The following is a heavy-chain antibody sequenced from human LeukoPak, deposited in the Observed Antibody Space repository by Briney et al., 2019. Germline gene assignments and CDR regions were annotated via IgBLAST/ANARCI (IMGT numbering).Heavy chain of an antibody. CDR3: ARSGRGTYYYFDL. J-gene: IGHJ4*02. Sequence: ASVKVSCKASGYTFTSYGISWVRQAPGQGLEWMGWISGYNGNTNYAQKFQGRVSMTADTSTSTAYMELRSLRSDDTAVYYCARSGRGTYYYFDLWGQGTLVTVSS. D-gene: IGHD1-26*01. V-gene: IGHV1-18*01. CDR2: ISGYNGNT. CDR1: GYTFTSYG.